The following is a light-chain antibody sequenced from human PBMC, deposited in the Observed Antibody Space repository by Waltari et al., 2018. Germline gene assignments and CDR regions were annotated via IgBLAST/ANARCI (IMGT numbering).Light chain of an antibody. CDR3: EQSYGAPWT. Sequence: DIQMTQSPSSLSVSVGDRVTIPCRASQSISSYLNWYQQKPGKAPKLLIYAASSLQTGVPSRCSGSGSGTYFTLTISSLQPEDFATYSCEQSYGAPWTFGQGTKVEIK. J-gene: IGKJ1*01. CDR1: QSISSY. V-gene: IGKV1-39*01. CDR2: AAS.